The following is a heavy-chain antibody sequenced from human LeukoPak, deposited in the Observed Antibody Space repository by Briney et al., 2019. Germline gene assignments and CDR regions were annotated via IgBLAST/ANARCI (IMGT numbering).Heavy chain of an antibody. CDR2: ISGSGGST. CDR1: GFTFSSYA. J-gene: IGHJ4*02. CDR3: ARVVLVAAAGYFDY. D-gene: IGHD6-13*01. Sequence: GGSLRLSCAASGFTFSSYAMSWVRQAPGKGLEWVSAISGSGGSTYYADSVKGRFTISRDNAKNSLYLQMNSLRAEDTAVYYCARVVLVAAAGYFDYWGQGTLVTVSS. V-gene: IGHV3-23*01.